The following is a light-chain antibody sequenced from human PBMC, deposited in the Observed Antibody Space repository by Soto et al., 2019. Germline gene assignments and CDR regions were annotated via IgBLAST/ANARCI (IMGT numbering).Light chain of an antibody. CDR1: SSNVGSYKL. CDR3: CSSGGSPTYV. Sequence: SVLTQPASVSGSPGQSITISCTGTSSNVGSYKLVSWYQQHPGKAPKLMIFEVNKRPSGVSNRFSGSKSGNTASLTISGLKVEYEADYYCCSSGGSPTYVFGTGTKVTVL. CDR2: EVN. V-gene: IGLV2-23*02. J-gene: IGLJ1*01.